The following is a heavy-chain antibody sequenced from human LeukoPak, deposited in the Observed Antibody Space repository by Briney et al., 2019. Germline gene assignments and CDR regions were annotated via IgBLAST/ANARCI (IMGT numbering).Heavy chain of an antibody. V-gene: IGHV1-2*02. CDR3: ARQYYDFWSGYLDY. CDR2: INPNSGGT. J-gene: IGHJ4*02. CDR1: GYTFTGYY. Sequence: ASVNVSCKASGYTFTGYYMHWVRQAPGQGLEWMGWINPNSGGTNYAQKFQGRVTMTRDTSISTAYMELSRLRSDDTAVYYCARQYYDFWSGYLDYWGQGTLVTVSS. D-gene: IGHD3-3*01.